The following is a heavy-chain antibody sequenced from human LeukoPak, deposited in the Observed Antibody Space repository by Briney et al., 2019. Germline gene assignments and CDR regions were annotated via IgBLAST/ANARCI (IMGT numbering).Heavy chain of an antibody. Sequence: SETLSLSCTVSGGSISSGGYYWSWIRQHPGKGLEWIGYIYYSGSTYYNPSLKSRVTISVDTSKNQFSLKLSSVTAADTAVYHCARVHPLRSLDYWGQGTLVTVSS. CDR2: IYYSGST. J-gene: IGHJ4*02. D-gene: IGHD5/OR15-5a*01. CDR3: ARVHPLRSLDY. CDR1: GGSISSGGYY. V-gene: IGHV4-31*03.